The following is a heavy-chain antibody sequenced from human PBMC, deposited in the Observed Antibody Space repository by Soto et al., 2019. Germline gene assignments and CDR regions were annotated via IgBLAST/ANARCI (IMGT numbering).Heavy chain of an antibody. D-gene: IGHD5-12*01. CDR2: ISPYNGNT. CDR3: ARDQTKWLTGAVDM. V-gene: IGHV1-18*01. CDR1: GYTFISYG. Sequence: HVQLVQSGAEVKKPGASLKVSCKASGYTFISYGVSWVRQAPGQGLEWLGWISPYNGNTNYAQKFQGRITMTTDTSTSTVYMDLRSLRTDDTAVYYGARDQTKWLTGAVDMWGQGTMVVVSS. J-gene: IGHJ3*02.